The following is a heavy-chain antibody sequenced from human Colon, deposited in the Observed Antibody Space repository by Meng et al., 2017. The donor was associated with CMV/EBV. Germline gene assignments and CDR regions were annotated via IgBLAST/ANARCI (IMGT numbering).Heavy chain of an antibody. D-gene: IGHD3-22*01. CDR3: VRAPNDYSSSTGWFDS. Sequence: GESLKISCAASGFPFSSYWMHWVRQAPGKGLVWVSRISGDGSETTYADSMKGRFSISRDNPKNTLYLQLNNLRADDTAVYYCVRAPNDYSSSTGWFDSWGQGTLVTVSS. V-gene: IGHV3-74*03. CDR2: ISGDGSET. J-gene: IGHJ5*01. CDR1: GFPFSSYW.